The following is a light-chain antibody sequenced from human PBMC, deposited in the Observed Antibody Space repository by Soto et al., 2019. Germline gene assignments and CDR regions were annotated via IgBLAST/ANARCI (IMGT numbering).Light chain of an antibody. CDR3: QSYDSSLSGSV. Sequence: QSVLTQPHSVSGAPGQRVTISCTGSSSNIGAGYDVHWYQQLPGTAPKLLISGNSNRPSGVPDRFSGSKSGTSAYLAITGRQAEDEADYYCQSYDSSLSGSVFGGGTKVTVL. CDR2: GNS. CDR1: SSNIGAGYD. J-gene: IGLJ2*01. V-gene: IGLV1-40*01.